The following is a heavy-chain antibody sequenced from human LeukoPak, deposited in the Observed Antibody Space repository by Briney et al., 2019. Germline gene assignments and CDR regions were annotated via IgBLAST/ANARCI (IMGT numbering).Heavy chain of an antibody. J-gene: IGHJ6*03. V-gene: IGHV1-2*02. CDR2: INPNSGGT. CDR1: GYTFTSYA. CDR3: ARDGTKLPWFGELRITRYYFYYMDV. Sequence: ASVKVSCKASGYTFTSYAMNWVRQAPGQGLEWMGWINPNSGGTNYAQKFQGRVTMTRDTSISTAYMELSRLRSDDTAVYYCARDGTKLPWFGELRITRYYFYYMDVWGKGTTVTISS. D-gene: IGHD3-10*01.